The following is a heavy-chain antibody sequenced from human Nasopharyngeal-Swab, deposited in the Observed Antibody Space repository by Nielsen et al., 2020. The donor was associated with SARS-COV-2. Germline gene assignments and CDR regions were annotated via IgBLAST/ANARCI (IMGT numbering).Heavy chain of an antibody. V-gene: IGHV3-33*01. CDR1: GFTFSSYG. D-gene: IGHD3-16*01. Sequence: GGSLRLSCAASGFTFSSYGMHWVRQAPGKGLEWVAVIWYDGSNKYYADSVKGRFTISRDNSKNTLYLQMISLRAEDTAVYYCARDSNYDYVWGSYGTTLDYWGQGTLVTVSS. CDR2: IWYDGSNK. J-gene: IGHJ4*02. CDR3: ARDSNYDYVWGSYGTTLDY.